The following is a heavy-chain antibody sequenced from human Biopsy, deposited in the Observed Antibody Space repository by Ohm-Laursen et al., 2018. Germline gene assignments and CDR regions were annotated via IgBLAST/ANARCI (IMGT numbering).Heavy chain of an antibody. CDR2: ISDTGST. CDR3: ARLYRLDDYWNDDPPDAFDV. Sequence: GTLSLTCTVSGGSLTGDYWSWIRQSPGKGLEWIGSISDTGSTNYSPSLRGRVTISVDTSKKQFSLKVSSVTPADTAVFFCARLYRLDDYWNDDPPDAFDVWGQGTTVTVSS. CDR1: GGSLTGDY. J-gene: IGHJ3*01. D-gene: IGHD3-3*01. V-gene: IGHV4-59*01.